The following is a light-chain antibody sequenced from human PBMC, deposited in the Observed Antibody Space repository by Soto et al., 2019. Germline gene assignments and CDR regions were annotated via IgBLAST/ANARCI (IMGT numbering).Light chain of an antibody. CDR2: GAS. Sequence: EIVMTQSPATLSVSPGERATLSCRASQSINNNLAWYQHKPGQAPRFLIYGASTRATGIPARFSGSGSGTEFTLTISSLQSEDFAVYYCQQYNNWWTFGQGTKVDIK. J-gene: IGKJ1*01. CDR1: QSINNN. V-gene: IGKV3-15*01. CDR3: QQYNNWWT.